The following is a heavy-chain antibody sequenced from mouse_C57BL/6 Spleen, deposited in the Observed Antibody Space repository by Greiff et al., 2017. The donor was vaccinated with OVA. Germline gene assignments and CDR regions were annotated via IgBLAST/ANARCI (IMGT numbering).Heavy chain of an antibody. CDR3: AVITYYAMDY. CDR1: GYSITSGYY. CDR2: ISYDGSN. V-gene: IGHV3-6*01. Sequence: EVKLMESGPGLVKPSQSLSLTCSVTGYSITSGYYWNWLRQSPGNQLEWVGYISYDGSNNYNPSLKNRISITRDTSKNQLFLKLNSVTTEDTATYYCAVITYYAMDYWGQGTSVTVSS. D-gene: IGHD1-1*01. J-gene: IGHJ4*01.